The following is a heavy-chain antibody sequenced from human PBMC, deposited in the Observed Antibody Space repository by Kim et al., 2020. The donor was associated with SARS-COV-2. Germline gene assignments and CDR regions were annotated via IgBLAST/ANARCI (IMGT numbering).Heavy chain of an antibody. Sequence: GGSLRLSCAASGFTFSSYGMHWVRQAPGKGLEWVAVISYDGSNKYYADSVKGRFTISRDNSKNTLYLQMNSLRAEDTAVYYCAKAGPYVAAAGTVSYYYYYMDVWGKGTTVTVSS. CDR2: ISYDGSNK. J-gene: IGHJ6*03. CDR1: GFTFSSYG. V-gene: IGHV3-30*18. CDR3: AKAGPYVAAAGTVSYYYYYMDV. D-gene: IGHD6-13*01.